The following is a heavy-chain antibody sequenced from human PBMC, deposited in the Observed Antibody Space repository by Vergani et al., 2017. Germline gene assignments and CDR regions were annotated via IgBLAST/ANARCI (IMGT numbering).Heavy chain of an antibody. V-gene: IGHV4-61*02. CDR1: GGSISSGSYY. J-gene: IGHJ4*02. CDR3: ARGEDGEPLDY. CDR2: IYTSGST. D-gene: IGHD4-17*01. Sequence: QVQLQESGPGLVKPSQTLSLTCTVSGGSISSGSYYWSWIRQPAGKGLEWIGRIYTSGSTNYNPSLKSRVTISVDTSKNQFSLKLSSVTAADTAVDYCARGEDGEPLDYWGQGTLVTVSS.